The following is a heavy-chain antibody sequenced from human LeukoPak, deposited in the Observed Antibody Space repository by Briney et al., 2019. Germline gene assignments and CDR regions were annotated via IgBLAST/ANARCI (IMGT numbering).Heavy chain of an antibody. Sequence: ASVKVSCKASGYTFTGYYMHWVRQAPGQGLEWMGRINPNSGGTNYAQKFQGRVTMTRDTSISTAYMELSSLRSEDTAVYYCARAGDNYYGSGSYYRVYYFDYWGQGTLVTVSS. CDR3: ARAGDNYYGSGSYYRVYYFDY. V-gene: IGHV1-2*06. CDR2: INPNSGGT. CDR1: GYTFTGYY. D-gene: IGHD3-10*01. J-gene: IGHJ4*02.